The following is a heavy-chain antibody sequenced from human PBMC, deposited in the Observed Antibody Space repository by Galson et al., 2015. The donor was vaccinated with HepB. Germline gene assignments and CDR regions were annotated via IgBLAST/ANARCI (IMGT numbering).Heavy chain of an antibody. CDR3: AKVPYYDSSGLYAFDI. J-gene: IGHJ3*02. CDR2: ISGSGGST. D-gene: IGHD3-22*01. CDR1: GFTFSSYA. V-gene: IGHV3-23*01. Sequence: SLRLSCAASGFTFSSYAMSWVRQAPGKGLEWVSVISGSGGSTYYADSVKGRFTISRDNSKNTLYLQMNSLRVGDTAVYYCAKVPYYDSSGLYAFDIWGQGTMVTVSS.